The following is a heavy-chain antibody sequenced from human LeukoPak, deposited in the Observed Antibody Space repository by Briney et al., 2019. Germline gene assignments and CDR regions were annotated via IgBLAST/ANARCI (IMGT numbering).Heavy chain of an antibody. CDR3: ARSSRYYDFWSGPGIYYFDY. CDR1: GFTLSSNY. V-gene: IGHV3-53*01. J-gene: IGHJ4*02. Sequence: GGSLRLSCAASGFTLSSNYMSWVRQAPGKGLEWVSVIYSGGSTYYSDSVKGRFTIPRDNSKNTLYLQMNSLRAEDTAVYYCARSSRYYDFWSGPGIYYFDYWGQGTLVTVSS. D-gene: IGHD3-3*01. CDR2: IYSGGST.